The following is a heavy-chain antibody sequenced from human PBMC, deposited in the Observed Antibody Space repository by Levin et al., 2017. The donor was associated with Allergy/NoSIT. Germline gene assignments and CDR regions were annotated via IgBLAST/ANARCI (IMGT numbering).Heavy chain of an antibody. CDR1: GFIFGNYA. V-gene: IGHV3-23*05. Sequence: SGGSLRLSCTASGFIFGNYAMSWVRHSPGRGLEWVAFIDHSGDETYYGESFKGRFIVSRDNSRRVLYLLVRDVRGEDAATYHCVKRMGPNTGDYFDYWGRGALVTVSS. J-gene: IGHJ4*02. CDR3: VKRMGPNTGDYFDY. D-gene: IGHD1-14*01. CDR2: IDHSGDET.